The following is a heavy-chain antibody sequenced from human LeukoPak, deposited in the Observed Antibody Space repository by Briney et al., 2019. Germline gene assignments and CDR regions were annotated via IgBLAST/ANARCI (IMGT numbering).Heavy chain of an antibody. CDR3: ARGSVTNYFDY. V-gene: IGHV3-53*01. J-gene: IGHJ4*02. D-gene: IGHD5/OR15-5a*01. CDR1: GFTASRNY. CDR2: IYSGGTT. Sequence: GGSLRLSRAASGFTASRNYMNWVRQPPGKGLERVSVIYSGGTTYYTDSVKGRFIIARDNSKNTLYLQMNRLRVEDTAVYYCARGSVTNYFDYWGQGTLVTVSS.